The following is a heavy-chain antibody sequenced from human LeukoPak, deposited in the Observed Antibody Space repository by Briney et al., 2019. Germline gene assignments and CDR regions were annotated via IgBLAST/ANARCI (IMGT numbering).Heavy chain of an antibody. D-gene: IGHD1-1*01. J-gene: IGHJ4*02. V-gene: IGHV3-11*01. CDR2: ISNSGTAK. CDR3: ARKQATVPGDY. Sequence: GGSLRLSCAASGFTVSSNYMSWVRQAPGKGLEWVSYISNSGTAKYYADSVKGRFTISRDNAKNSLYLQMNTLRGEDTAVYYCARKQATVPGDYWGQGTLVTVSS. CDR1: GFTVSSNY.